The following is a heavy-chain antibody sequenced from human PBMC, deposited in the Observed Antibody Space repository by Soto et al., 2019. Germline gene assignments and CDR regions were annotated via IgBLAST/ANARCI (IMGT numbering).Heavy chain of an antibody. CDR3: ARDDVSMVTTFLDY. CDR2: IWHDGSNE. Sequence: GVSLRLSCAASGFPFNNYAMHCVRRAPGKGLEWVAVIWHDGSNEHYADSVKGRFRIARDNSNNTLYLQMNSLRGEDTALYYCARDDVSMVTTFLDYWGLGTLVTVSS. J-gene: IGHJ4*02. V-gene: IGHV3-33*01. CDR1: GFPFNNYA. D-gene: IGHD2-21*02.